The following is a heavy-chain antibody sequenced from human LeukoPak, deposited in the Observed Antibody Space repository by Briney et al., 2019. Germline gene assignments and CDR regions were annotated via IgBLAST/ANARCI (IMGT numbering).Heavy chain of an antibody. D-gene: IGHD4-17*01. CDR3: ARSNNDGDYLGVGFDY. V-gene: IGHV7-4-1*02. J-gene: IGHJ4*02. CDR1: GYTFSSYA. CDR2: INTNTGNP. Sequence: ASVKVSCKVSGYTFSSYAMNWVRRAPGQGLEWMGWINTNTGNPTYAQGFTGRFVFSLDTSVSTAYLQISSLQAEDTAVYYCARSNNDGDYLGVGFDYWGQGTLVTVSS.